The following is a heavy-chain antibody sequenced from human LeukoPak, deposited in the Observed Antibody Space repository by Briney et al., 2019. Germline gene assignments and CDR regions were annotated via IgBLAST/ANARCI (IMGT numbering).Heavy chain of an antibody. Sequence: ASVKVSCKASGYIFTNHFVHWVRQAPRQGLEWMGIISPRGDSTTFAQKFVGRLTMTRDTSASTVYMELSSLRSDDTAVYYCARAGDQYFDLWGQGTLVTVSS. CDR3: ARAGDQYFDL. CDR2: ISPRGDST. D-gene: IGHD7-27*01. V-gene: IGHV1-46*01. J-gene: IGHJ4*02. CDR1: GYIFTNHF.